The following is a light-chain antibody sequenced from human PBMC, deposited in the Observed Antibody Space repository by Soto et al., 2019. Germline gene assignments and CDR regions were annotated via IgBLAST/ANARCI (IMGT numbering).Light chain of an antibody. CDR3: QQYQIFPRT. CDR2: RAS. V-gene: IGKV1-5*03. CDR1: ESIRSW. Sequence: DIQMTQSPSTLSASVGDRVTITCRASESIRSWLAWYQQKPGKAPKLLIYRASILESGVPSRFSGGRSGTEFTLTISNLQPDDFAAYYCQQYQIFPRTFGQGTKVEFK. J-gene: IGKJ1*01.